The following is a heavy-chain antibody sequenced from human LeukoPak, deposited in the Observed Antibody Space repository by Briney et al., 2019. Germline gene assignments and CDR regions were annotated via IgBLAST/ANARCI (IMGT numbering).Heavy chain of an antibody. J-gene: IGHJ4*02. Sequence: ASVKVSRKASGYTFTSYAMNWVRQAPGQGLEWMGWINTNTGNPTYAQGFTGRFVFSLDTSVSTAYLQICSLKAEDTAVYSCARGQPLLWFGEDHDYWGQGTLVTVSS. V-gene: IGHV7-4-1*01. D-gene: IGHD3-10*01. CDR2: INTNTGNP. CDR3: ARGQPLLWFGEDHDY. CDR1: GYTFTSYA.